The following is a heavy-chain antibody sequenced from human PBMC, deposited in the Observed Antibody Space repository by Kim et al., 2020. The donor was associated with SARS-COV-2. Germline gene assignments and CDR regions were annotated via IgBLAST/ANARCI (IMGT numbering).Heavy chain of an antibody. CDR2: IYHSGST. Sequence: SETLSLTCAVSGGSISSSNWWSWVRQPPGKGLEWIGEIYHSGSTNYNPSLKSRVTISVDKSKNQFSLKLSSVTAADTAVYYCANSHFSSGWPYFDYWGQGTLVTVSS. V-gene: IGHV4-4*02. CDR1: GGSISSSNW. CDR3: ANSHFSSGWPYFDY. D-gene: IGHD6-19*01. J-gene: IGHJ4*02.